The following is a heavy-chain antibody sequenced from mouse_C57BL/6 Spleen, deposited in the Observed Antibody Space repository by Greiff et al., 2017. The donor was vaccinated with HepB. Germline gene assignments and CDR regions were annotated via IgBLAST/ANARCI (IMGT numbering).Heavy chain of an antibody. D-gene: IGHD2-4*01. CDR1: GFTFSSYT. CDR2: ISGGGGNT. Sequence: EVKLVESGGGLVKPGGSLKLSCAASGFTFSSYTMSWVRQTPEKRLEWVATISGGGGNTYYPDSVKGRFTISRDNDKNTLYLQMSSLRSEDTALYYCARHSALYYDPTGAAWFAYWGQGTLVTVSA. CDR3: ARHSALYYDPTGAAWFAY. V-gene: IGHV5-9*01. J-gene: IGHJ3*01.